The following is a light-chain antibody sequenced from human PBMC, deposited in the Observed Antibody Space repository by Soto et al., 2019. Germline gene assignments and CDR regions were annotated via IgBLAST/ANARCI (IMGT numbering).Light chain of an antibody. V-gene: IGLV1-44*01. J-gene: IGLJ3*02. Sequence: QLVLTQPPSASGTPGQRVTISCSGSSSNIGSNTVNWYQQLPGTAPKLLIYSNNQRPSGVPDRFSGSKSGTSASLAISGLQSEDEADYHCAAWDDSLNGWVFGGGTKLTVL. CDR3: AAWDDSLNGWV. CDR1: SSNIGSNT. CDR2: SNN.